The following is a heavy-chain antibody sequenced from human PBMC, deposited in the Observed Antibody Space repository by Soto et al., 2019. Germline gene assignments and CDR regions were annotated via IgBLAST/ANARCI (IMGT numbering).Heavy chain of an antibody. Sequence: QVQLVESGGGVVQPGRSLRLSCAASGCTFSSYAMHWVRQAPGRGLEWVAVISYDGSNKYYADSVKGRFTISRDNSKNTLYLQMNSLRAEDTAVYYCARGGSLGWVFRDTSMSDAFDIWGQGTMVTVSS. J-gene: IGHJ3*02. V-gene: IGHV3-30-3*01. CDR1: GCTFSSYA. CDR3: ARGGSLGWVFRDTSMSDAFDI. D-gene: IGHD5-18*01. CDR2: ISYDGSNK.